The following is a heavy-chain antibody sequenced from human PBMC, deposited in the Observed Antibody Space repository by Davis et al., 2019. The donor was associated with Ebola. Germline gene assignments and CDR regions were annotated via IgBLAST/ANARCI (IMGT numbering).Heavy chain of an antibody. J-gene: IGHJ5*02. V-gene: IGHV1-18*01. CDR1: GYTFTSYG. CDR2: ISAYNGNT. D-gene: IGHD5-18*01. CDR3: ARSVDTANWFDP. Sequence: ASVKVSCKASGYTFTSYGISWVRQAPGQGLEWTGWISAYNGNTNYAQKLQGRVTMTTDTSTSTAYMELRSLRSDDTAVYYCARSVDTANWFDPWGQGTLVTVSS.